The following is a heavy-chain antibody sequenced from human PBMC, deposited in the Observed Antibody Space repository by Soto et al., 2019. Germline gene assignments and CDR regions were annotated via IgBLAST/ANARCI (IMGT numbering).Heavy chain of an antibody. D-gene: IGHD1-7*01. CDR3: ARNILGGTTDY. J-gene: IGHJ4*02. Sequence: ASVNLSCKAAGYTFTIHAIHWVSQAPGQGLERMGWINAGKGDTKCPQGFQDRVTITRDTSASTAYMELSSLRSEDTAVYYCARNILGGTTDYWGPGTLVTVSS. V-gene: IGHV1-3*01. CDR2: INAGKGDT. CDR1: GYTFTIHA.